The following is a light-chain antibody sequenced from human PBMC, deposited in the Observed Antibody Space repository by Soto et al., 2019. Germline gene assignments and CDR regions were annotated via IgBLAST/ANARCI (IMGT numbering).Light chain of an antibody. CDR1: SNDVGTYNL. Sequence: QSALTQPASVSGSPGQSITISCTGTSNDVGTYNLVSWYQQHPGKAPKLMIYEVGKRPSGVSDRFSGSKSDNTASLTISGLLAEDEAEYYCCSYASSSSWVFGGGTKLTVL. V-gene: IGLV2-23*02. CDR2: EVG. J-gene: IGLJ3*02. CDR3: CSYASSSSWV.